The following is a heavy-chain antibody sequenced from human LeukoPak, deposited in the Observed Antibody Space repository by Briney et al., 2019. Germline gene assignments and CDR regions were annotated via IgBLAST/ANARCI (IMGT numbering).Heavy chain of an antibody. D-gene: IGHD3-22*01. J-gene: IGHJ4*02. CDR2: ISAYNGNT. CDR1: GYTFTSYG. CDR3: ARDTGYCDSSGYYYVY. Sequence: ASVKVSCKASGYTFTSYGISWVRQAPGQGLEWMGWISAYNGNTNYAQKLQGRVTMTTDTSTSTAYMELRSLRSDDTAVYYCARDTGYCDSSGYYYVYWGQGTLVTVSS. V-gene: IGHV1-18*01.